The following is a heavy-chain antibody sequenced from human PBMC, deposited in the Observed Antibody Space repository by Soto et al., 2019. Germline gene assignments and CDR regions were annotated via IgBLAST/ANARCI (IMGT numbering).Heavy chain of an antibody. D-gene: IGHD6-6*01. Sequence: SGPTLVNPTQTLTLTCTFSGFSLTTSGVGVGWIRQPPGKALEWLALIYWNDDERYSTSLRSRLTITKDTSKNQVVLTMTNMEAVDTARYYCGPSRRSSGDAFDFWGQGTMVPVSS. CDR2: IYWNDDE. V-gene: IGHV2-5*01. J-gene: IGHJ3*01. CDR1: GFSLTTSGVG. CDR3: GPSRRSSGDAFDF.